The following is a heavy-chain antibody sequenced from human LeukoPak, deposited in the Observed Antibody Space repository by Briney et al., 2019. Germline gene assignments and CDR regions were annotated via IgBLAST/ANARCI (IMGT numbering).Heavy chain of an antibody. Sequence: SETLSLTCAVSGVSINDFYWTWIRQAPGKGLEWIGYVYYGGSTNYNPSLKSRVSMSVDTSKNQFSLTVSSVTAADTAVYYCTRDVPRSSGYPDNWGQGTLVTVSS. CDR2: VYYGGST. CDR1: GVSINDFY. V-gene: IGHV4-59*12. J-gene: IGHJ4*02. D-gene: IGHD3-22*01. CDR3: TRDVPRSSGYPDN.